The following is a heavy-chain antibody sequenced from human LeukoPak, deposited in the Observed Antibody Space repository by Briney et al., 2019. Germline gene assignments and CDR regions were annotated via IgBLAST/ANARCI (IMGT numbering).Heavy chain of an antibody. Sequence: PGGSLRLSCAASGFSFISYGMHWVRQAPGKGLEWVGFISDDGRRKDYADSVKGRFTISRDNSKDTLYLQMNSLRAEDTAVYYRAKRPSDYGDYVSYFDYWGQGTLVTVSS. V-gene: IGHV3-30*18. J-gene: IGHJ4*02. CDR3: AKRPSDYGDYVSYFDY. D-gene: IGHD4-17*01. CDR2: ISDDGRRK. CDR1: GFSFISYG.